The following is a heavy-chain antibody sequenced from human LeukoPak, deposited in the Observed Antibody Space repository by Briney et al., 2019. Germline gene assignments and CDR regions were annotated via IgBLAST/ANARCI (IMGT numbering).Heavy chain of an antibody. V-gene: IGHV3-21*01. CDR2: ISSSSSYI. CDR1: GFTFSSYS. Sequence: GGSLRLSCAASGFTFSSYSMNWVRQAPGKGLEWVSSISSSSSYIYYADSVKGRFTISRDNAKNSLYLQMNSLRAEDTAVYYCARRPRDYGDYSGFDYWGQGTLVTVSS. J-gene: IGHJ4*02. D-gene: IGHD4-17*01. CDR3: ARRPRDYGDYSGFDY.